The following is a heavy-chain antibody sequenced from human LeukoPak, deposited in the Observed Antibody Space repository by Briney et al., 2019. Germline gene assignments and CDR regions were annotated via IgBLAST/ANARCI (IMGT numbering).Heavy chain of an antibody. D-gene: IGHD3-10*01. CDR1: GFTFSNYA. CDR2: ISWDGGST. V-gene: IGHV3-43*01. CDR3: AKDPYGSGSYRYYGMDV. J-gene: IGHJ6*02. Sequence: GGSLRLSCAASGFTFSNYAMTWVRQAPGKGLEWVSLISWDGGSTYYADSVKGRFTISRDNSKNSLNLQMNSLRTEDTALYYCAKDPYGSGSYRYYGMDVWGQGTTVTVPS.